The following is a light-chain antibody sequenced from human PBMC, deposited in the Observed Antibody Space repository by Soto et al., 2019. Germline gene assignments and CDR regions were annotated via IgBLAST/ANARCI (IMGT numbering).Light chain of an antibody. CDR1: SSDVGGYDY. CDR2: DVN. CDR3: SSYTGSSTFV. J-gene: IGLJ1*01. V-gene: IGLV2-14*01. Sequence: QSALTQPASLSGAPGPSITLSCTGTSSDVGGYDYVSWYQQLPGKAPKLLIYDVNNRPSGVSHRFSGSKSGNTASLTISGLQAEDEADYYCSSYTGSSTFVFGTGTKVTVL.